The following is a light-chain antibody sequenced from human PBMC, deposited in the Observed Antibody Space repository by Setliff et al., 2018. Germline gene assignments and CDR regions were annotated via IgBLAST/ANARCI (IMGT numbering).Light chain of an antibody. J-gene: IGLJ2*01. CDR1: SSNIGSNY. CDR2: RNN. V-gene: IGLV1-47*01. Sequence: QSVLTQPPSASGTPGQRVTISCSGSSSNIGSNYVYWYQQLPGTAPKLLIYRNNQRPSGVPDRFSGSKSGTSASLAISGFRSEDEADYYCAAWDDSLSGQVFGGGTKVTVL. CDR3: AAWDDSLSGQV.